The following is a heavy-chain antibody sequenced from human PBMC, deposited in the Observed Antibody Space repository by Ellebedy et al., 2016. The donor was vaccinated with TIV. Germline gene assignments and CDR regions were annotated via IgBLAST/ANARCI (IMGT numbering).Heavy chain of an antibody. CDR3: ARGYYNSGHYFSPGE. V-gene: IGHV4-39*07. J-gene: IGHJ4*01. Sequence: MPGGSLRLSCTVSGVSIRISSYYWGWIRQSPGQGLEWIGTVYYSGTTQYNPSLKSRVTISVDTSRAQFSLKMTSVTAADTAVYYCARGYYNSGHYFSPGEWGRGTLVTVSS. CDR1: GVSIRISSYY. D-gene: IGHD3-3*01. CDR2: VYYSGTT.